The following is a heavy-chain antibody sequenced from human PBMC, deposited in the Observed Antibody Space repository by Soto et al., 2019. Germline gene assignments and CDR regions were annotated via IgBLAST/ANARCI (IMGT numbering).Heavy chain of an antibody. CDR1: GYTFTNYW. D-gene: IGHD2-21*02. V-gene: IGHV5-51*01. CDR2: IFPAYSDT. Sequence: GESLKISCQASGYTFTNYWLGWGRQMPGKGLEWMGIIFPAYSDTRYSPSFQGHVTMSVDKSISTAYLQWSSLKASDTAVYYCARWESGDWYLGIWGQGTLVTVSS. CDR3: ARWESGDWYLGI. J-gene: IGHJ4*02.